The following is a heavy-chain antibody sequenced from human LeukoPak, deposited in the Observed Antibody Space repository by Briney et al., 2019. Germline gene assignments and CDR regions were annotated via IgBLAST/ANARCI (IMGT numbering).Heavy chain of an antibody. D-gene: IGHD3-10*01. CDR2: INSDGSST. J-gene: IGHJ4*02. CDR3: ARDQGYYGSGSYYRGLFDY. Sequence: GGSLRLSCAASGFTFSSYWMHWVRQAPGKGLVWVSRINSDGSSTNYADSVKGRFTISRDNAKNTPYLQMNSLRAEDTAVYYCARDQGYYGSGSYYRGLFDYWGQGTLVTVSS. V-gene: IGHV3-74*01. CDR1: GFTFSSYW.